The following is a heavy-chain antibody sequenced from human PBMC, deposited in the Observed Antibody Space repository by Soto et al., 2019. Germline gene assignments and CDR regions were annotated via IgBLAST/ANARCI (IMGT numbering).Heavy chain of an antibody. V-gene: IGHV1-18*04. Sequence: ASVKVSCKASGYTFTSNGVSWVRQAPGQGLEWMGWISAYNGDTKYSQKFQGRVTMTTDTSTSTAYMELRSLRFDDTAVYYCARVPSYSKLDYWGQGTLVTVSS. D-gene: IGHD2-21*01. CDR3: ARVPSYSKLDY. CDR1: GYTFTSNG. CDR2: ISAYNGDT. J-gene: IGHJ4*02.